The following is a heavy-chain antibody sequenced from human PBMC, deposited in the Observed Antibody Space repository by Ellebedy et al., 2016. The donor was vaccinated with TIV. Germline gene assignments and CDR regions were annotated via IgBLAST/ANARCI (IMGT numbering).Heavy chain of an antibody. CDR1: GFTFSSYW. CDR3: ANGAYDI. Sequence: GESLKISCAASGFTFSSYWMHWVRQAPGKGLDWISYISSSGTTIYYADSVKGRFTISRDNAKISLYLQMNSLTAADTAGYYCANGAYDIWGQGTMVTVSS. D-gene: IGHD5-24*01. J-gene: IGHJ3*02. CDR2: ISSSGTTI. V-gene: IGHV3-48*03.